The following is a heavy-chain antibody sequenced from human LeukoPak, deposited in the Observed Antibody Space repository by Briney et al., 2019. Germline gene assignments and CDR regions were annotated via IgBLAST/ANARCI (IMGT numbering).Heavy chain of an antibody. CDR1: GFTFSTYA. V-gene: IGHV3-23*01. Sequence: TGGSLRLSCAASGFTFSTYAMTWVRQAPGKGLEWVSGINSNGDEIYYADSVRGRFTISRDNSNNALYLQMDSLRAEDTAVYYCANWIGSSSRDYWGQGTLVTVSP. J-gene: IGHJ4*02. D-gene: IGHD6-6*01. CDR3: ANWIGSSSRDY. CDR2: INSNGDEI.